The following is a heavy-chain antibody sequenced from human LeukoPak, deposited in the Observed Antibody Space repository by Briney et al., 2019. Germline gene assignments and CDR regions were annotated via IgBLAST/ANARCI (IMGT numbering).Heavy chain of an antibody. CDR1: GYTSTSYG. CDR2: ISPYNGNT. D-gene: IGHD5-24*01. Sequence: ASVQVSCTASGYTSTSYGISWMRQAPGQGIEWMGWISPYNGNTNYAQKLQGRVTMTTDTSTTTAYMELRSLRSDDTAVYYCAREMATIVNQFDDWVQGTLVSVSS. CDR3: AREMATIVNQFDD. V-gene: IGHV1-18*01. J-gene: IGHJ4*02.